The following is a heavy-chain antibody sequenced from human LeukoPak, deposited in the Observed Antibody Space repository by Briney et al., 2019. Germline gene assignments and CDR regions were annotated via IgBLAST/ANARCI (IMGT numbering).Heavy chain of an antibody. D-gene: IGHD2-2*01. V-gene: IGHV3-33*01. Sequence: GGSLRLSCAASGFSFSSYGMHWVRQAPGQGLEWVAVIWNDGNNRYYVDSVEGRFTISRDNSKNTLYLQMNSLSTEDTAVYYCARDYCSSTSCLFDYWGQGTLVTVSS. CDR3: ARDYCSSTSCLFDY. J-gene: IGHJ4*02. CDR1: GFSFSSYG. CDR2: IWNDGNNR.